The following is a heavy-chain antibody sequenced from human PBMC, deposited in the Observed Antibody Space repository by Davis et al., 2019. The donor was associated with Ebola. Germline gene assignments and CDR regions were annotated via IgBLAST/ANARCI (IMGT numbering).Heavy chain of an antibody. V-gene: IGHV7-4-1*02. Sequence: AASVKVSCKASGYTFTSYTMNWVRQAPGQGLEWMGWINTNTGNPTYAQGFTGRFVFSLDTSVSTAYLQISSLKAEDTAVYYCARDGLTVVINYYYGMDVWGQGTTVTVSS. CDR2: INTNTGNP. J-gene: IGHJ6*02. CDR1: GYTFTSYT. CDR3: ARDGLTVVINYYYGMDV. D-gene: IGHD4-23*01.